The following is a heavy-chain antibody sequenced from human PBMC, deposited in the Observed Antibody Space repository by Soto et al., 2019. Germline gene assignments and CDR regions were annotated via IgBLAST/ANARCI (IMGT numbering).Heavy chain of an antibody. CDR1: GFTFSSYA. CDR3: ATLRWGGDAFDI. V-gene: IGHV3-23*01. CDR2: INGGGGST. D-gene: IGHD3-16*01. Sequence: GGSLRLSCAASGFTFSSYAMTWVRQAPGKGLEWISGINGGGGSTYYADSVKGRFTISRDNSKNTLYLQMNSLRAEDTAVYYCATLRWGGDAFDIWGQGTMVTVSS. J-gene: IGHJ3*02.